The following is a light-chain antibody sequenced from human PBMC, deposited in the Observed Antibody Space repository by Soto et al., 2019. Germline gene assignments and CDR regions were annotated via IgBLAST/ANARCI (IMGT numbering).Light chain of an antibody. CDR2: DAS. CDR3: QQRSDWPLT. Sequence: EIVLTQSPATLSLSPGERATLSCRASQSVSTYLAWYQQKVGQAPRLLIFDASNRATGIPARFRGSGSGTDFTLTISSLEPEDFAVYYCQQRSDWPLTFGGGTKEDIK. V-gene: IGKV3-11*01. J-gene: IGKJ4*01. CDR1: QSVSTY.